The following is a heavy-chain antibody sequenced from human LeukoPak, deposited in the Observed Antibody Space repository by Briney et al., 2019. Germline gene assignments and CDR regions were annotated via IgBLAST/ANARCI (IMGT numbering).Heavy chain of an antibody. D-gene: IGHD3-16*01. CDR3: ARAPTYYDYVWGSWIIGFDY. J-gene: IGHJ4*02. V-gene: IGHV4-34*01. Sequence: SETLSLTRAVYGGSFSGYYWSWIRQPPGKGLEWIGEINHSGSTNYNPSLKSRVTISVDTSKNQFSLKLSSATAADTAVYYCARAPTYYDYVWGSWIIGFDYWGQGTLVTVSS. CDR2: INHSGST. CDR1: GGSFSGYY.